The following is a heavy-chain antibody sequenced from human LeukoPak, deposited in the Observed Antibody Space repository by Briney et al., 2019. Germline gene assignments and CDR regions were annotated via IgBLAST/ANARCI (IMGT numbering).Heavy chain of an antibody. CDR2: INPNSGGT. J-gene: IGHJ5*02. CDR1: GYTFTGYY. CDR3: ARVGTGDYYDSGGYYLA. D-gene: IGHD3-22*01. Sequence: GASVKVSCKASGYTFTGYYMHWVRQAPGQGLEWMGWINPNSGGTNYAQKFQGWVTITRDTSASTAYMELSSLRSEDTAVYYCARVGTGDYYDSGGYYLAWGQGTLVTVSS. V-gene: IGHV1-2*04.